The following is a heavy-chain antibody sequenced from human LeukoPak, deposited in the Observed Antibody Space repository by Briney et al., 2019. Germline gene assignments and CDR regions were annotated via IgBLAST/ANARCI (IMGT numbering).Heavy chain of an antibody. CDR3: ARVRTQQQLLDY. V-gene: IGHV3-48*03. CDR1: GFTFSDYE. Sequence: GGSLRLSCAASGFTFSDYEMQWVREAPGKGLGWVSYIDNSGRVKYYADSVKGRFTISRDNSNNTLYLQMSSLRAEDTAVYYCARVRTQQQLLDYWGQGTLVTVAS. CDR2: IDNSGRVK. J-gene: IGHJ4*02. D-gene: IGHD6-13*01.